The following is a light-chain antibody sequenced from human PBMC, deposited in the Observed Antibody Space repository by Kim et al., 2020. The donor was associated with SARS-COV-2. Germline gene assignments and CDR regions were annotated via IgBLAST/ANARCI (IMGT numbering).Light chain of an antibody. V-gene: IGKV3-11*01. Sequence: EIVLTQSPPPLSLSPGERATLSCRASQSVSRYLAWYQQKPGQAPRLLIYDASNRATGIPARFSGSGSGTDFTLTISSLEPEDFAVYYCQQRSSWPLTFGGGTKVDIK. CDR2: DAS. CDR1: QSVSRY. CDR3: QQRSSWPLT. J-gene: IGKJ4*01.